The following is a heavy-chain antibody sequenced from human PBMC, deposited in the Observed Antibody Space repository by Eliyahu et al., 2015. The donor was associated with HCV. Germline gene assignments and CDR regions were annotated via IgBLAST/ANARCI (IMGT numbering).Heavy chain of an antibody. CDR3: ARYGEDWYFDL. CDR2: IYYSGST. Sequence: QVQLQESGPGXVKPSQTLSLXCXFSXXSIRSGGYYWSWIRQHPGKGLEWIGYIYYSGSTYYNPSLKSRVTISVDTSKNQFSLKLSSVTAADTAVYYCARYGEDWYFDLWGRGTLVTVSS. J-gene: IGHJ2*01. V-gene: IGHV4-31*03. D-gene: IGHD4-17*01. CDR1: XXSIRSGGYY.